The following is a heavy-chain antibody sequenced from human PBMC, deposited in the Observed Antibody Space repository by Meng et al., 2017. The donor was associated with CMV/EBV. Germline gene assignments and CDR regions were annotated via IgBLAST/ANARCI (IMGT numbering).Heavy chain of an antibody. CDR3: ARDGYCSSTSCYAVAY. Sequence: GGSLRLSCAASGFTFSAYYMSWIRQAPGKGLEWVSYISSSGSTIYYADSVKGRFTISRDNAKNSLYLQMNSLRAEDTAVYYCARDGYCSSTSCYAVAYWGQGTLVTVSS. D-gene: IGHD2-2*03. CDR1: GFTFSAYY. J-gene: IGHJ4*02. CDR2: ISSSGSTI. V-gene: IGHV3-11*04.